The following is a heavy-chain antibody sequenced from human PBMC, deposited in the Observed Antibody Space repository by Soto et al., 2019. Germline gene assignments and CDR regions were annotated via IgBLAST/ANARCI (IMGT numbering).Heavy chain of an antibody. V-gene: IGHV4-31*03. Sequence: PSETLSLTCTVSGGSISSGGYYWSWIRQHPGRGLEWIGYIYYSGSIYYNPSLKSRVTISVDTSKNQFSLDLSSVTAADTAVYYCARVGYCSGGSCYGYYYYGMDVWGQGTTVTVSS. J-gene: IGHJ6*02. CDR1: GGSISSGGYY. CDR3: ARVGYCSGGSCYGYYYYGMDV. CDR2: IYYSGSI. D-gene: IGHD2-15*01.